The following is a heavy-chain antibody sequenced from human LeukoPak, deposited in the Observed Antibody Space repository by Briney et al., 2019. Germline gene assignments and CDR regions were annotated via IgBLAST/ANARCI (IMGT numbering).Heavy chain of an antibody. J-gene: IGHJ5*02. CDR2: ISSSSSTI. CDR3: ARDRLIAAAGTNWFDP. V-gene: IGHV3-48*01. CDR1: GFTFSSYS. D-gene: IGHD6-13*01. Sequence: PGGSLRLSCAASGFTFSSYSMNWVRQAPGKGLEWVSYISSSSSTIYYADFVKGRFTISRDNAKNSLYLQMNSLRAEDTAVYYCARDRLIAAAGTNWFDPWGQGTLVTVSS.